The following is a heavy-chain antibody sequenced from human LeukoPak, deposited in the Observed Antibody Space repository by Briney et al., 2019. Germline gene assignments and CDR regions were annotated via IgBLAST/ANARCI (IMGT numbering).Heavy chain of an antibody. CDR1: GGSVSTYY. D-gene: IGHD3-10*01. CDR3: ARETGYFDY. CDR2: IYNRGGT. V-gene: IGHV4-59*02. Sequence: SEALSLTCTVSGGSVSTYYWSWIWQPPGKGLEWIGYIYNRGGTNYTPPLKSRVTISVDASKNQFSLKLSSVTAADAAVYYCARETGYFDYWGQGTLVT. J-gene: IGHJ4*02.